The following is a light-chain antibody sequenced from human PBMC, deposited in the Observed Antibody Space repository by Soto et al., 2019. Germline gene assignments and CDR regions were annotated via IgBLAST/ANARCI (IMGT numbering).Light chain of an antibody. J-gene: IGKJ1*01. V-gene: IGKV1-5*01. Sequence: DIQMTQSPSTLSASVGDRVASTCRASLSISSRLAWYQQKPGKAPKLLIFDASSLESGVPSRFSGSGSGTEFTLTISSLQPDDFATYYCQQYNSHSPWTFGQGTKVDIK. CDR1: LSISSR. CDR3: QQYNSHSPWT. CDR2: DAS.